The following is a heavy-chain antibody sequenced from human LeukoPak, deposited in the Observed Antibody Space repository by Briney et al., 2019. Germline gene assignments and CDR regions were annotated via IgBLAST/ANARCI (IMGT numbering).Heavy chain of an antibody. V-gene: IGHV4-4*02. J-gene: IGHJ5*02. CDR3: VRGGLGDWFDP. CDR1: GGPLSTPSW. Sequence: SGTLSLTCAVSGGPLSTPSWWSWVRQPPGKGLEWIGEVYHSGRTTYRPSLKSRVIISIDKSKSQFSLKLGSVTAADTAVYYCVRGGLGDWFDPWGQGILVTVSS. D-gene: IGHD3/OR15-3a*01. CDR2: VYHSGRT.